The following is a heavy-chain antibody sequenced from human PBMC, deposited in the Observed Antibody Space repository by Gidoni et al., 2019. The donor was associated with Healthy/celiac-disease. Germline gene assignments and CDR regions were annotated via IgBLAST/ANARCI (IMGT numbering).Heavy chain of an antibody. CDR3: ARDYDILTGYSY. V-gene: IGHV3-30-3*01. D-gene: IGHD3-9*01. CDR1: SSYA. Sequence: SSYAMHWVRQAPGKGLEWVAVISYDGSNKYYADSVKCRFTISRDNSKNTLYLQMNSLRAEDTAVYYCARDYDILTGYSYWGQGTLVTVSS. CDR2: ISYDGSNK. J-gene: IGHJ4*02.